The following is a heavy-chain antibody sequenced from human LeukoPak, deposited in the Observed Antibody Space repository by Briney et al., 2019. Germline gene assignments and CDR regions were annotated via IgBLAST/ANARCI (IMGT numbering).Heavy chain of an antibody. CDR2: IDGSGTTI. V-gene: IGHV3-48*03. CDR1: GFTFSDHP. Sequence: GGSLRLSCAASGFTFSDHPMTWVRQAPGKGLQWVSYIDGSGTTIYYAESVRGRFTISRDNAKNSLYLQMNSLRAEDTALYYCARDMTITGADDYWGQGTRVTVSS. D-gene: IGHD6-13*01. J-gene: IGHJ4*02. CDR3: ARDMTITGADDY.